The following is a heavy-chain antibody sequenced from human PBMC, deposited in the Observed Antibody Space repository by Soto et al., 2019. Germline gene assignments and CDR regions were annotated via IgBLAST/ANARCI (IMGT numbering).Heavy chain of an antibody. D-gene: IGHD4-17*01. CDR1: GFTFSSYG. CDR3: AKDTLRQTVTTLDY. V-gene: IGHV3-30*18. CDR2: ISYDGSNN. Sequence: QVQLVESGGGVVQPGRSLRLSCAASGFTFSSYGMHWVRQAPGKGLEWVAVISYDGSNNYYADSVKGLFTISRDNSKNTLYLQMNSLRAEDTAVYYCAKDTLRQTVTTLDYWGQGTLVTVSS. J-gene: IGHJ4*02.